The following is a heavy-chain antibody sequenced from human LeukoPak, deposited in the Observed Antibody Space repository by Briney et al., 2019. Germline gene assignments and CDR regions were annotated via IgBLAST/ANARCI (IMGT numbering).Heavy chain of an antibody. CDR2: INHSGST. Sequence: SETLSLTCAVYGGSFSGYYWSWIRQPPGKGLEWTGEINHSGSTNYNPSLKSRVTISVDTSKNQFSLKLSSVTAADTAVYYCARTYDSSGYYYFPYYYYGMDVWGQGTTVTVSS. CDR1: GGSFSGYY. CDR3: ARTYDSSGYYYFPYYYYGMDV. J-gene: IGHJ6*02. D-gene: IGHD3-22*01. V-gene: IGHV4-34*01.